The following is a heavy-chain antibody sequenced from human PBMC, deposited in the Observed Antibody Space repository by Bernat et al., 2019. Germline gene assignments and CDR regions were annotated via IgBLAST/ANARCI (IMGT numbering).Heavy chain of an antibody. CDR2: ISAYNGNT. J-gene: IGHJ4*02. D-gene: IGHD3-9*01. V-gene: IGHV1-18*01. CDR3: ARSGVLRYFDWLSLFDY. Sequence: QVQLVQSGAEVKKPGASVKVSCKASGYTFTSYGISWVRQAPGQGLEWMRWISAYNGNTNYAQKLQGRVTMTTDTSTSTAYMELRSLRSDDTAVYYCARSGVLRYFDWLSLFDYWGQGTLVTVSS. CDR1: GYTFTSYG.